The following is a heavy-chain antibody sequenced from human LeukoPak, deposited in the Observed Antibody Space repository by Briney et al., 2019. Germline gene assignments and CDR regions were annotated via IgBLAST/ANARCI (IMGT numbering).Heavy chain of an antibody. CDR2: IRYDGSNK. CDR1: GFTFSSYG. J-gene: IGHJ5*02. Sequence: GGSLRLSCAASGFTFSSYGMHWVRQAPGKGLEWVAFIRYDGSNKYYADSVKGRFTISRDNSKNTLYLEMHSLRAEDTAIYYCAKDVGYNFGLNWFDPWGLGTLVTVSS. D-gene: IGHD5-18*01. CDR3: AKDVGYNFGLNWFDP. V-gene: IGHV3-30*02.